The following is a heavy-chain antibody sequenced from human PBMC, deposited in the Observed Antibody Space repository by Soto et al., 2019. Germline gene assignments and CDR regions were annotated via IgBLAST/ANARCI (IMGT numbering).Heavy chain of an antibody. CDR1: GTSIRSTFW. J-gene: IGHJ4*02. Sequence: SETLSLTCVVSGTSIRSTFWWTWVRQAPGKGLEWIGEMYHTGATNYNPSLKSRVTISVDTSNNQFSLKLNSMTAADTAVYYCARHNYGSGSTYFDYWGQGTLVTVSS. CDR2: MYHTGAT. D-gene: IGHD3-10*01. V-gene: IGHV4-4*02. CDR3: ARHNYGSGSTYFDY.